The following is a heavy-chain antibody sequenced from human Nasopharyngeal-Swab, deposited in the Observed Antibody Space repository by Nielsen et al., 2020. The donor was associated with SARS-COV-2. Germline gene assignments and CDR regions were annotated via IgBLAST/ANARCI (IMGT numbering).Heavy chain of an antibody. Sequence: SLKISCAASGFTFDDYAMSWVRQAPGKGLEWVSGISWNSGTICYADSVEGRFTISRDNAKNSLYLQMHSLRAEDTALYYCAKEGYSSGFRNFDHWGQGALVTVSS. V-gene: IGHV3-9*01. CDR2: ISWNSGTI. D-gene: IGHD6-19*01. CDR1: GFTFDDYA. J-gene: IGHJ4*02. CDR3: AKEGYSSGFRNFDH.